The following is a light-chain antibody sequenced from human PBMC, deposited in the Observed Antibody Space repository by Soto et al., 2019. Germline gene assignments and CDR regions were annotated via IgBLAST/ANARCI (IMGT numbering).Light chain of an antibody. CDR2: DVT. J-gene: IGLJ2*01. CDR1: SGDVGGYNY. CDR3: SSYISRTFVV. V-gene: IGLV2-14*01. Sequence: QSALTQPASVSGSPGQSITISCTGTSGDVGGYNYVSWYQRHPGKAPQLIIYDVTNRPSGVSDRFSGFKSGNTASLTISGLRAEDEGDYYCSSYISRTFVVFGGGTKLTVL.